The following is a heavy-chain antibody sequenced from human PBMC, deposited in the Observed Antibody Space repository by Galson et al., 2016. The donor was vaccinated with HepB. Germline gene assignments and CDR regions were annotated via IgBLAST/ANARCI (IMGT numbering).Heavy chain of an antibody. Sequence: SLRLSCAASGFTFSSYSMNWVRQAPGKGLEWVSYISGGGSYIYYADSVKGRFTVSRDNVKNILFLQMNDLRAEDTATYYCASGATHYYENRGYHDYWGQGTGVTVS. D-gene: IGHD3-22*01. CDR2: ISGGGSYI. CDR1: GFTFSSYS. CDR3: ASGATHYYENRGYHDY. J-gene: IGHJ4*02. V-gene: IGHV3-21*04.